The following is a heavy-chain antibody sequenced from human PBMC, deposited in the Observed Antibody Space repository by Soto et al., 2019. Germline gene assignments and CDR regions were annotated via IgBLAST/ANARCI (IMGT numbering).Heavy chain of an antibody. CDR3: ARDCASTSCSVWHY. CDR2: MTSSGDKT. Sequence: HPGGSLRLSCAASGFSLNNFAMTWVRQAPGKGLERVSGMTSSGDKTYYADSVKGRFIISRDNSKNMLYLQMNSLRVEDTALYYCARDCASTSCSVWHYWGQGTLVTVSP. V-gene: IGHV3-23*01. CDR1: GFSLNNFA. J-gene: IGHJ4*02. D-gene: IGHD2-2*01.